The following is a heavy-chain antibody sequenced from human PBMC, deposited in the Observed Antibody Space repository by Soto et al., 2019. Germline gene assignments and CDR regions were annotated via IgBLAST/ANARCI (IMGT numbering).Heavy chain of an antibody. CDR3: ARAPGIAAAGVGY. CDR1: GFTFSSYS. CDR2: ISSSSSYI. V-gene: IGHV3-21*01. D-gene: IGHD6-13*01. Sequence: EVQLVESGGGLVKPVGSLRLSCAASGFTFSSYSMNWVRQAPGKGLEWVSSISSSSSYIYYADSVKGRFTISRDNAKNSLYLQMNSLRAEDTAVYYCARAPGIAAAGVGYWGQGTLVTVSS. J-gene: IGHJ4*02.